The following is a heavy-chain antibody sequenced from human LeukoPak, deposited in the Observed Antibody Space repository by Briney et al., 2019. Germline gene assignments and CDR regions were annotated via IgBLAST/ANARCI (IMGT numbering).Heavy chain of an antibody. V-gene: IGHV1-46*01. CDR3: AREDVVLVDAVRYYYYGMDV. D-gene: IGHD2-8*01. CDR2: INPSGGST. CDR1: GYNFISYY. J-gene: IGHJ6*02. Sequence: ASVKVSCKASGYNFISYYMHWVRQAPGQGLEWMGIINPSGGSTSYAQKFQDRVTMTRDTSTSTVYMGLSSLKSEDTAVYYCAREDVVLVDAVRYYYYGMDVWGQGTTVTVSS.